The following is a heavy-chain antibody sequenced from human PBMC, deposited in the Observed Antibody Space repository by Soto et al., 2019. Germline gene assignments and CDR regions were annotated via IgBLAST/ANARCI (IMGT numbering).Heavy chain of an antibody. Sequence: GGSLRLSCTASGFTFSRYAMTWVRQAPGKGLEWVSTLNGSGGRTYYADSVKGRFTISRDNSKDTLYLQMNSLTTEDTAIYYCAKDRNWGSPFDYWGQGTLVTSPQ. J-gene: IGHJ4*02. D-gene: IGHD7-27*01. CDR2: LNGSGGRT. CDR3: AKDRNWGSPFDY. V-gene: IGHV3-23*01. CDR1: GFTFSRYA.